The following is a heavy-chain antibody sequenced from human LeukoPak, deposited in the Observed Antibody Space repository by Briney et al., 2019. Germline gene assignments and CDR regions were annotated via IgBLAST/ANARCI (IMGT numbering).Heavy chain of an antibody. CDR3: ARGGYSHDDAFDI. J-gene: IGHJ3*02. D-gene: IGHD3-22*01. Sequence: PGGSLRLSCAASGFIVSSNYMSWVRQAPGKGLEWVSVINGGGNTYYTDSVKGRFSISRDNSKNTLYLQMNSLRAEDTAVYYCARGGYSHDDAFDIWGQGIMVTVSS. CDR2: INGGGNT. V-gene: IGHV3-53*01. CDR1: GFIVSSNY.